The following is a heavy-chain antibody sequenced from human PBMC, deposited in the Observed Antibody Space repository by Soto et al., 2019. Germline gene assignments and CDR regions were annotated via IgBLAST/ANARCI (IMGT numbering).Heavy chain of an antibody. CDR2: IYHSGST. Sequence: SETLSLTCAVSGGSISSSNWWIWVRQTPGKGLEWIGEIYHSGSTNYNPSLKSRVTISVDKSKNQFSLKLSSVSAADTAVYYCARERAFGESSPGYYYYGMDVWGQGTTVTVSS. V-gene: IGHV4-4*02. CDR1: GGSISSSNW. CDR3: ARERAFGESSPGYYYYGMDV. D-gene: IGHD3-10*01. J-gene: IGHJ6*02.